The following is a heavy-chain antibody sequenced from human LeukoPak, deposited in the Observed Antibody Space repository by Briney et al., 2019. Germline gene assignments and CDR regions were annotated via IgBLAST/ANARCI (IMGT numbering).Heavy chain of an antibody. CDR2: IDPDSGGT. CDR1: GYTLTDYY. D-gene: IGHD3-22*01. Sequence: ASVKVSCRASGYTLTDYYMHWVRQAPGQGLEWMGCIDPDSGGTRSAQRFQGRVTMTRDTSIATVYMELIRLRSDDTAVYYCAREYYDTSGSKYAFDNWGQGTMVTVSS. CDR3: AREYYDTSGSKYAFDN. J-gene: IGHJ3*02. V-gene: IGHV1-2*02.